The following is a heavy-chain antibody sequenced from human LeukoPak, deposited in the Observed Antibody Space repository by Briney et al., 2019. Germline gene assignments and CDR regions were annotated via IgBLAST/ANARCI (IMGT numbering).Heavy chain of an antibody. J-gene: IGHJ4*02. CDR2: ISGSSSTI. D-gene: IGHD6-13*01. CDR3: ARDPGNFDY. Sequence: GRSLRLSCAASGFTFSSYGMHWVRQAPGKGLEWVSYISGSSSTIHYADSVKGRFTISRDNAKNSLHLQMNSLRDEDTAVYYCARDPGNFDYWGQGTLVTVSS. V-gene: IGHV3-48*02. CDR1: GFTFSSYG.